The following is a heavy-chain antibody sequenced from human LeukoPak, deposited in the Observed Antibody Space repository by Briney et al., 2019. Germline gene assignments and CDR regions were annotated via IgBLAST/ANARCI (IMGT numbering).Heavy chain of an antibody. D-gene: IGHD3-10*01. CDR3: ARAGSGSSYDC. J-gene: IGHJ4*02. Sequence: GGSLRLSCAASGFALSTYWMHWVRQAPGKGLVWVSLINSDGSNTLYADSVKGRFTIPRDTAKNTLYLEMNRLRADDTAVYYCARAGSGSSYDCWGQGTLVTVSS. CDR1: GFALSTYW. CDR2: INSDGSNT. V-gene: IGHV3-74*01.